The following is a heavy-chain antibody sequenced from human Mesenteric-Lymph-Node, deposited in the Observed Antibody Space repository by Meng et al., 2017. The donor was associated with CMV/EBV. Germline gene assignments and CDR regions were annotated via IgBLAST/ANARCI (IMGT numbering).Heavy chain of an antibody. CDR3: ARDPGYVVTAAMDWFDL. J-gene: IGHJ5*02. Sequence: GESLKISCEASGFTFSRYWMNWVRQAPGKGLQWVANIKQDGTEGYYVDSVKGRFTISRDNTKRTLFLRVTSLRGEDTAVYYCARDPGYVVTAAMDWFDLWGQGTLVTVSS. CDR1: GFTFSRYW. V-gene: IGHV3-7*01. CDR2: IKQDGTEG. D-gene: IGHD2-2*01.